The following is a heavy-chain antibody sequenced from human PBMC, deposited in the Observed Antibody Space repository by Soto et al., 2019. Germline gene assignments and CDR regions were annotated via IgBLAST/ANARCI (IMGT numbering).Heavy chain of an antibody. CDR1: GFTFSGSA. D-gene: IGHD2-2*01. J-gene: IGHJ6*03. Sequence: EVQLVESGGGLVQPGGSLKLSCAASGFTFSGSAMHWVRQASGKGLEWIGRIRTKANRYATGYAASVKGRFTISRDDSKNTAYLQMNSLKTEDTAVYYCTRSVVPATLYYMDVWGKGTTVTVSS. CDR3: TRSVVPATLYYMDV. V-gene: IGHV3-73*01. CDR2: IRTKANRYAT.